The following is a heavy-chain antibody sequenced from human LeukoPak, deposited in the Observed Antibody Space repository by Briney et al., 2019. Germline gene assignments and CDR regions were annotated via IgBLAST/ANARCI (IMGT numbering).Heavy chain of an antibody. J-gene: IGHJ4*02. D-gene: IGHD1-1*01. CDR1: GFTFSSYW. V-gene: IGHV3-74*01. Sequence: GGSLRLSCAASGFTFSSYWMHWVRQAPGKGLVWVSRITGDGSGANYADSVKGRFTISRDNAKNTLYLQMNGLRAEDTAVYYCARFAETTAGDYWGQGTLVTVSS. CDR3: ARFAETTAGDY. CDR2: ITGDGSGA.